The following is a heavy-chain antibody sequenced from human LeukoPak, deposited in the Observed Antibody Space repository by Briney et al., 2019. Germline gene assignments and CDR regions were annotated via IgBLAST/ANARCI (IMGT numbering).Heavy chain of an antibody. J-gene: IGHJ4*02. V-gene: IGHV3-23*01. CDR3: AKVVVSGNGDYFYF. D-gene: IGHD2-8*01. CDR1: GFTFTSSA. Sequence: VQPGGSLRLSCEASGFTFTSSAMAWVRLSPGKGLEWVSSISGSGETIHSADSVKGRFSISRDNSKKTLSLHMSSLRAEDTAIYYCAKVVVSGNGDYFYFWGQGTLVTVAS. CDR2: ISGSGETI.